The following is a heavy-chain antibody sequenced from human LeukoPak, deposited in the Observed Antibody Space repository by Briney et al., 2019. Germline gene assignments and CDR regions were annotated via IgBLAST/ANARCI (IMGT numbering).Heavy chain of an antibody. CDR2: ISSSSSTI. Sequence: GGSLRLSCAASGFTVSSNYMNWVRQAPGKGLEWVSYISSSSSTIYYADSVKGRFTISRDNAKNSLYLQMNSLRAEDTAVYYCARDPPYYYGSGSYYFDYWGQGTLVTVSS. J-gene: IGHJ4*02. V-gene: IGHV3-48*01. CDR1: GFTVSSNY. D-gene: IGHD3-10*01. CDR3: ARDPPYYYGSGSYYFDY.